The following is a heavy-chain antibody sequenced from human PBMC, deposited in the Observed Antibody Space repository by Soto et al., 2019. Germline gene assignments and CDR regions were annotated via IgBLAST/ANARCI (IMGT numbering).Heavy chain of an antibody. CDR3: VRKVDIGGWYCYFDY. CDR2: IYPGDSDT. CDR1: GLNFSTYW. D-gene: IGHD6-19*01. Sequence: GESLKISCQGSGLNFSTYWIAWVRQMPGKGLDRMGVIYPGDSDTTSSSSLQGQVTISVDKTISTAYLQWSSLKASDSAMYYCVRKVDIGGWYCYFDYWGKGTPVTVSS. J-gene: IGHJ4*02. V-gene: IGHV5-51*01.